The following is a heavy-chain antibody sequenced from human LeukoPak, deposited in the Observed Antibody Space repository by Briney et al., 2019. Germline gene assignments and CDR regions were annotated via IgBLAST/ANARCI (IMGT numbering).Heavy chain of an antibody. D-gene: IGHD3-22*01. Sequence: GGSLRLSCAASGFTFSSYSMNWVRHAPGKGLEWVSYISSTGSTIYYADSVKGRFTISRDNAKNSLYLQMNSLRAEDTAVYYCARDPLAYYYDSSGYSGLNYWGQGTLVTVSS. CDR2: ISSTGSTI. J-gene: IGHJ4*02. V-gene: IGHV3-48*01. CDR1: GFTFSSYS. CDR3: ARDPLAYYYDSSGYSGLNY.